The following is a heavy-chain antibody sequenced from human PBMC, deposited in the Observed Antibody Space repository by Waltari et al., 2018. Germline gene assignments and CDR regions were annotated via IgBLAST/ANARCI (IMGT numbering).Heavy chain of an antibody. CDR1: GFPFSTFG. D-gene: IGHD2-21*01. J-gene: IGHJ3*01. Sequence: EVHLVESGGGLVQPGGSLRLSCAASGFPFSTFGMNWVRQDPGKGLELVAKINEDGSLKDYVDSVKGRFTISRDNARNSLYLEITSLRAEDTAVYYCARDVPYLGRGAYDFWGQGTMVTVSA. CDR3: ARDVPYLGRGAYDF. CDR2: INEDGSLK. V-gene: IGHV3-7*01.